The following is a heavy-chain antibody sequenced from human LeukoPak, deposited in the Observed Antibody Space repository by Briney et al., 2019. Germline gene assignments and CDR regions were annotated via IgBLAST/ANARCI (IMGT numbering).Heavy chain of an antibody. D-gene: IGHD5-18*01. CDR1: GFTFSSSW. CDR2: INDGSYK. V-gene: IGHV3-74*03. Sequence: GGSLRLSCAVSGFTFSSSWMHWVRQAPGKGLVWVSRINDGSYKTYADSVKRRFTVSRDNAKNTLYLQMSSLRAEDTAVYYCTRGAYTYGLNWGQGTLVTVSS. CDR3: TRGAYTYGLN. J-gene: IGHJ4*02.